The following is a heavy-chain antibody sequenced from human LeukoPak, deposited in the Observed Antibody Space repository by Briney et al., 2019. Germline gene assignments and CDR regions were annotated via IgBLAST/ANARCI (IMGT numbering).Heavy chain of an antibody. J-gene: IGHJ5*02. CDR1: GFTFGDYG. CDR3: AREGPGGSSGIHYNWFDP. Sequence: GRSLRLSCAPPGFTFGDYGVHWVRQAPGKGLEWGAVIWYDGSNKYYAESVRGRFTNSRDNSKKTLYLQMNSLRVEDSALYYCAREGPGGSSGIHYNWFDPWGQGTLVTVSS. CDR2: IWYDGSNK. V-gene: IGHV3-33*08. D-gene: IGHD3-16*02.